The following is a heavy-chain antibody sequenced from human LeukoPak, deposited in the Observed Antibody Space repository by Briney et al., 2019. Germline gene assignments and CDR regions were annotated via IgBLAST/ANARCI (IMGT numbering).Heavy chain of an antibody. V-gene: IGHV1-46*01. CDR2: INPSGGST. CDR1: GYTFTSYY. CDR3: AREDQGTDYGDYPRHFGY. Sequence: GASVKVSCKASGYTFTSYYMHWVRQAPGQGLEWMGIINPSGGSTSYAQKFQGRVTMTRDTSTSTVYMELSSLRSEDTAVYYCAREDQGTDYGDYPRHFGYWGKGTLVTVSS. J-gene: IGHJ4*02. D-gene: IGHD4-17*01.